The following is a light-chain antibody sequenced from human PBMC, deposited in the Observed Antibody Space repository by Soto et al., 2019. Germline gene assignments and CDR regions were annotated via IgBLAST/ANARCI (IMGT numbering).Light chain of an antibody. CDR2: AAS. CDR1: QSISSY. Sequence: EIQMTQSPSSLSASVGDRVTITCRASQSISSYLNWYQQKPGKAPKLLIYAASSLQSGVHSRISGRGSGTEFTLTISSLQPEDFATYFCQQSYTTPFFGQGTKLEIK. CDR3: QQSYTTPF. V-gene: IGKV1-39*01. J-gene: IGKJ2*01.